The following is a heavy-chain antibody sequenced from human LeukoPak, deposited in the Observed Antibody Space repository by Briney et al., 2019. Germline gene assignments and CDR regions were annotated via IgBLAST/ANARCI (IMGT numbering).Heavy chain of an antibody. CDR3: ARGPPKDFGSRSSWFDP. Sequence: GASVKVSCKASGYTFTSYDINWLRQATGQGLEWMGWMNPNSGNTAYAQKFRGRVTMTRNTSITTAYMELSSLTSEDTAVYYCARGPPKDFGSRSSWFDPWGQGALVTVSS. CDR1: GYTFTSYD. CDR2: MNPNSGNT. V-gene: IGHV1-8*01. D-gene: IGHD3-10*01. J-gene: IGHJ5*02.